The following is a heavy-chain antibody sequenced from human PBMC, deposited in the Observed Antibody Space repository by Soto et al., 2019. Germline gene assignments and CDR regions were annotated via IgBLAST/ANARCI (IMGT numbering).Heavy chain of an antibody. J-gene: IGHJ5*02. Sequence: DSVKVSCKASGYTFTSYDINWVRQATGPGREWMGWMNPNRGNTGYAQKFQGRVTMTRNTSISTAYMELSSLRSEDTAVYYCARGSLSIAARGNSFDPWGQGTLVTVSS. D-gene: IGHD6-6*01. CDR2: MNPNRGNT. CDR3: ARGSLSIAARGNSFDP. V-gene: IGHV1-8*01. CDR1: GYTFTSYD.